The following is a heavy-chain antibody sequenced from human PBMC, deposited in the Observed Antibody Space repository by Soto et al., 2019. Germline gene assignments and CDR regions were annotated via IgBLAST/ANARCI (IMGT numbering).Heavy chain of an antibody. J-gene: IGHJ3*02. CDR1: GFTFSSYE. Sequence: GGSLRLSCAASGFTFSSYEMNWVRQAPGKGLEWVSYISSSGSTIYYADSVKGRFTISRDNAKNSLYLQMNSLRAEDTSVSYCASLPKVVIAPPDAFDIWGQGTMVTVSS. CDR3: ASLPKVVIAPPDAFDI. D-gene: IGHD2-21*01. V-gene: IGHV3-48*03. CDR2: ISSSGSTI.